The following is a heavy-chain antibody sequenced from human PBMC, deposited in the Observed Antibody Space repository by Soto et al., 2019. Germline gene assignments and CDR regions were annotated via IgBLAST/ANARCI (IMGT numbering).Heavy chain of an antibody. CDR2: IIPIFGTT. D-gene: IGHD2-2*01. Sequence: SVKVSCKASGGTFGSNAISWVRQAPGQGLEWMGGIIPIFGTTNNAQKFQGRVTISADESTNTAYMELSSLRSEDTAVYYCAREGLVLVPTTVNSDYYYYAMDVCGQGTPVTVSS. CDR3: AREGLVLVPTTVNSDYYYYAMDV. J-gene: IGHJ6*02. V-gene: IGHV1-69*13. CDR1: GGTFGSNA.